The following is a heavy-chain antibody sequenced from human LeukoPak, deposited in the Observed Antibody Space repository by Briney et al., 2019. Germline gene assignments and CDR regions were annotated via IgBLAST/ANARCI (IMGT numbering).Heavy chain of an antibody. Sequence: SETLSLTCTVPAGSVSGYYWSCIRQPPGKGLEWIGYTYSSGSTTSNPSLKSRVTISLDTSKNQFSLKLTSVTAADTAVYHCARGANHGDSGLDVFDIWGQGTMVTVSS. J-gene: IGHJ3*02. CDR1: AGSVSGYY. CDR2: TYSSGST. CDR3: ARGANHGDSGLDVFDI. D-gene: IGHD4-17*01. V-gene: IGHV4-59*02.